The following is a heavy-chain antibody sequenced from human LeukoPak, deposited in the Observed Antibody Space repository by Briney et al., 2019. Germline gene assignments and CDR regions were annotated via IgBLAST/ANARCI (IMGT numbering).Heavy chain of an antibody. V-gene: IGHV4-61*02. Sequence: PSQTLSLTCTVSGGSISSGNYYWSWIRQPAGKGLEWVGRIYTSGSTYYNPSLKSRVTISVDTSKNQFSLKLSSVTAADTAVYYCAASSGDSAFDIWGQGTMVTVSS. CDR1: GGSISSGNYY. CDR3: AASSGDSAFDI. CDR2: IYTSGST. J-gene: IGHJ3*02. D-gene: IGHD2-21*01.